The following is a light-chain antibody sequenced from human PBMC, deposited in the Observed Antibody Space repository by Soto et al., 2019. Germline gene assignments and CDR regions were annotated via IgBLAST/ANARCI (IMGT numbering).Light chain of an antibody. Sequence: QSALTQPASVSGSPGQSITISCTGTSSDVGSYDLASWYQQHPGKAPKLMIYDGSKRPSGVSNRFSGSKSGNTASLTISGLQAEDEADYYCCSYAGSSTFYVFGTGTKLTVL. V-gene: IGLV2-23*01. CDR2: DGS. CDR3: CSYAGSSTFYV. J-gene: IGLJ1*01. CDR1: SSDVGSYDL.